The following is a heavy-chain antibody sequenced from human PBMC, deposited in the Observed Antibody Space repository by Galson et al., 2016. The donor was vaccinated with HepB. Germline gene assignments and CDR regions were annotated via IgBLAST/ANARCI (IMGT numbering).Heavy chain of an antibody. CDR1: GFIFSVYN. J-gene: IGHJ4*02. D-gene: IGHD3-16*01. CDR2: ITSSSDTM. CDR3: ASDDYLRLGY. V-gene: IGHV3-48*02. Sequence: SLRLSCAASGFIFSVYNMNWARQAPGKGLEWIAWITSSSDTMYYADSVKGRFTISRDNAKKSLYLEINRMGDEDTAVYYCASDDYLRLGYWGQGTLVTVSS.